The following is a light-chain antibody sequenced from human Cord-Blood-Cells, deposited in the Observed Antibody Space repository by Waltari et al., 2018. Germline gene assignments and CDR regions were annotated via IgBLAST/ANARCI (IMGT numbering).Light chain of an antibody. CDR3: QQYDNLLT. V-gene: IGKV1-33*01. CDR2: DAS. CDR1: QEISNY. Sequence: DIQMTQSPSFLSASVGDRVTITCQASQEISNYLNWYQQKPGKAPKLLIYDASNLETGVPSRISGSGSETDFTFTISSLQPEDIATYYCQQYDNLLTYGGGTKVEIK. J-gene: IGKJ4*01.